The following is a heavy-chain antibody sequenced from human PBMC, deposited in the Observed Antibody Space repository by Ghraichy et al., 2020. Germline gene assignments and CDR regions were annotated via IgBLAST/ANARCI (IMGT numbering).Heavy chain of an antibody. V-gene: IGHV4-59*01. J-gene: IGHJ4*02. Sequence: SETLSLTCTVSGGSISSYYWSWIRQPPGKGLEWIGYIYYSGSTNYNPSLKSRVTISVDTSKNQFSLKLSSVTAADTAVYYCARAGVGQWLVRLDYWGQGTLGTLSS. CDR3: ARAGVGQWLVRLDY. D-gene: IGHD6-19*01. CDR2: IYYSGST. CDR1: GGSISSYY.